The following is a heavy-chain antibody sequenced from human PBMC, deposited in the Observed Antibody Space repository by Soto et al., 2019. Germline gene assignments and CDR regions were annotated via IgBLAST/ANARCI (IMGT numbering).Heavy chain of an antibody. CDR2: IHYGGNS. V-gene: IGHV4-39*01. Sequence: QLQLQESGPGLVVPSETLSLTCTVSGGSINTYNLFWAWVRQPPGTGLEWIESIHYGGNSYYSPSLSTRVTISRDTSKNRVSLELTSVTAADTAVYYCARVNVTLDLWGQGNLVTVSS. J-gene: IGHJ5*02. CDR3: ARVNVTLDL. D-gene: IGHD2-21*02. CDR1: GGSINTYNLF.